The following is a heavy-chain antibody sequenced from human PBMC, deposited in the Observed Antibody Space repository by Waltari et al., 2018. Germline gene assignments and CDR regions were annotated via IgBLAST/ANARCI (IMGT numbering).Heavy chain of an antibody. CDR1: GFTFRSYA. D-gene: IGHD1-7*01. CDR3: AKELIYDSRWNYGDY. Sequence: EVHLLESGGDLVQPGGSLRLSCAASGFTFRSYALSWVRQDPGKGLEWVSTITGSGTRKYYADSVKGRFTISRDNSKNTLYLQMNSLRAEDTAVYYWAKELIYDSRWNYGDYWGQGTLVTVSS. CDR2: ITGSGTRK. J-gene: IGHJ4*02. V-gene: IGHV3-23*01.